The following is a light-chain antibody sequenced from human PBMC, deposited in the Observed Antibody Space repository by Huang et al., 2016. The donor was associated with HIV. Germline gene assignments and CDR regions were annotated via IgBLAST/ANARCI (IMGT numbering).Light chain of an antibody. Sequence: EIVMTQSPATLSVSPGERATLSCRASQSVNSNLAWYQQKPGQAPRLLIYGASTRATGVPARFSGSGSGTEFTLTISSLQSEDCAVYYCQQYNNWPYTFGQGTKLDIK. J-gene: IGKJ2*01. CDR1: QSVNSN. CDR3: QQYNNWPYT. V-gene: IGKV3-15*01. CDR2: GAS.